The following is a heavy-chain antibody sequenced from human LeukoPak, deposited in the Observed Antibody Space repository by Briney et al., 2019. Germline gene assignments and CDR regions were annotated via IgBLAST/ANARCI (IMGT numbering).Heavy chain of an antibody. CDR3: ARAMGGIALQGFENWFDP. Sequence: GGSLRLSCAASGFTFSTYWMHWVRQAPGKGLVWVSRINSDGSNTTYADSVKGRFTISRDNAKNTLYLQMNSLRAEDTAVYYCARAMGGIALQGFENWFDPWGQGTLVTISS. D-gene: IGHD6-13*01. V-gene: IGHV3-74*01. CDR1: GFTFSTYW. CDR2: INSDGSNT. J-gene: IGHJ5*02.